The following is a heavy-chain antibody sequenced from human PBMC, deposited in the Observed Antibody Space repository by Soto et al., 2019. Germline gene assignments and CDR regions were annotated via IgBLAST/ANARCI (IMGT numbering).Heavy chain of an antibody. CDR1: GDTFNKYT. J-gene: IGHJ2*01. CDR3: ARDGHGYNYWYFDL. Sequence: QVQLVQSGAEVKEPGSSVKVSCKVSGDTFNKYTINWVRQAPGQGLEWMAGIIPNYGTANYALKFHDRIKVTADESTATAYMELNSLTSEDTAIYYCARDGHGYNYWYFDLWGRGTLITVSS. V-gene: IGHV1-69*01. D-gene: IGHD5-12*01. CDR2: IIPNYGTA.